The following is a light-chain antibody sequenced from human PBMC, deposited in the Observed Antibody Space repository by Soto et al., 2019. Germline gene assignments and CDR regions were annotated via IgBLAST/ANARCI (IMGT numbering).Light chain of an antibody. CDR1: ESGSSSF. Sequence: EVVLTQSPGNLSLSPGERATLSCRASESGSSSFLTWYQQKPGQAPRLLIYRTSNRVTGIPDRFSGSGSGTDFTLTISRLEPEDFAVYFCQHYGNSLWTFGQGTKVEIK. J-gene: IGKJ1*01. CDR3: QHYGNSLWT. CDR2: RTS. V-gene: IGKV3-20*01.